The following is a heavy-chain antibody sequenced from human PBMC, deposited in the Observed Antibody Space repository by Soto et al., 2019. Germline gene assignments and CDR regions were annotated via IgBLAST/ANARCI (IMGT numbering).Heavy chain of an antibody. Sequence: QVQLQESGPGLVKPSQTLSLTCTVSGGSISSGDYYWSWIRQPPGKGLEWIGYIYYSGSNYYNPSLKSRVTISVDTSKNQFSLKLSSVTAADTAVYYCASTILNYVWGSYRPSGDYFDYWGQGTLVTVSS. CDR3: ASTILNYVWGSYRPSGDYFDY. V-gene: IGHV4-30-4*01. D-gene: IGHD3-16*02. J-gene: IGHJ4*02. CDR2: IYYSGSN. CDR1: GGSISSGDYY.